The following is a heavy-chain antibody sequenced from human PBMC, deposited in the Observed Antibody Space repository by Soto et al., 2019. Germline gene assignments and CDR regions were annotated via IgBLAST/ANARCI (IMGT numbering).Heavy chain of an antibody. J-gene: IGHJ3*02. CDR1: GFTSWDYD. V-gene: IGHV3-11*01. CDR2: ISRSGNTM. CDR3: VREGRSSTSCNTGCAFDI. Sequence: GSLRLSCAASGFTSWDYDMSWIRQAPGKGLEWVSYISRSGNTMYYGDYVKGRFTISRDNAENPVFLQMISLRAEDTAVYYCVREGRSSTSCNTGCAFDIWGQGTMVTVSS. D-gene: IGHD2-2*02.